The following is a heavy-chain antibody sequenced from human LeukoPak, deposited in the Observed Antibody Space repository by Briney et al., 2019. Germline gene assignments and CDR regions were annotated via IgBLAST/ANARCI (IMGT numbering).Heavy chain of an antibody. D-gene: IGHD5-18*01. CDR1: GYTFTGYY. V-gene: IGHV1-2*02. CDR2: INPNSGGT. Sequence: VASVKVSCKASGYTFTGYYMHWVRQAPGQGLEWMGWINPNSGGTNYAQKFQGRVTMTRDTSISTAYMELSRLRSDDTAVYYCARSDPAPHPGDYYYMDVWGKGTTVTVSS. J-gene: IGHJ6*03. CDR3: ARSDPAPHPGDYYYMDV.